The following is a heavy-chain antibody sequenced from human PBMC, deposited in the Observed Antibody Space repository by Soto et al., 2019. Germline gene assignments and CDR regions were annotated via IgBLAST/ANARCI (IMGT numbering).Heavy chain of an antibody. Sequence: TSETLSLTCAVYGVSFSGYYWSWIRQPPGKGLEWIGEINHSGSTNYNPSLKSRVTISVDTSKNQFSLKLSSVTAADTAVYYCARGVASVVTSYFDYWGQGTLVT. V-gene: IGHV4-34*01. CDR3: ARGVASVVTSYFDY. J-gene: IGHJ4*02. D-gene: IGHD2-21*02. CDR1: GVSFSGYY. CDR2: INHSGST.